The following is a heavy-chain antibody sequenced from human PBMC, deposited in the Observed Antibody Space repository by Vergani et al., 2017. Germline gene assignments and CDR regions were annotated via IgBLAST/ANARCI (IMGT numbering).Heavy chain of an antibody. CDR2: IHYTGIT. Sequence: VQLQESGPGLVKPPGTLSLTCAVSGISIKSGFWWNWVRQPPGKGLEWIGEIHYTGITNYNSSLKSRVSMAVDTSKNQFSLNLTSVTAADTAMYSFVGAKGGDVPHDKRGYFFYGMDVWGQGTTVTVSS. J-gene: IGHJ6*02. CDR1: GISIKSGFW. CDR3: VGAKGGDVPHDKRGYFFYGMDV. V-gene: IGHV4-4*01. D-gene: IGHD3-16*01.